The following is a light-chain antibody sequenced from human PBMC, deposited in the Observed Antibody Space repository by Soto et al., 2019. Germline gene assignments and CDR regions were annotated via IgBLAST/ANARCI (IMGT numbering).Light chain of an antibody. CDR3: QQYDRRPYT. J-gene: IGKJ2*01. V-gene: IGKV1-5*03. CDR1: QSISSW. Sequence: DIQMTQSPSTLSASVGDRVTITCRASQSISSWLAWYQQKPGKAPKVLIYKASSLESGVPSRVSGSGSETEFTLTISSLQPYDFATEYCQQYDRRPYTFGQGTKLEIK. CDR2: KAS.